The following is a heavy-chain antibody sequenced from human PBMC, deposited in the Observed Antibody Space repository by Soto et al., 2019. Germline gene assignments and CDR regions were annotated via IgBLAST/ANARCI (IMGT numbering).Heavy chain of an antibody. CDR2: ISNNGAHT. CDR1: GCTFSNYE. D-gene: IGHD6-13*01. J-gene: IGHJ6*03. CDR3: ARRGYGSRWPNVYMDA. Sequence: EAQLVESGGGLVQPGGSLRLSCAASGCTFSNYEMHWVRQAPGKGLEYVSGISNNGAHTDYAKSVKGRFTISRDNSENTLYLQMGSLRAEDMALYYCARRGYGSRWPNVYMDAWGKGTTVTVSS. V-gene: IGHV3-64*01.